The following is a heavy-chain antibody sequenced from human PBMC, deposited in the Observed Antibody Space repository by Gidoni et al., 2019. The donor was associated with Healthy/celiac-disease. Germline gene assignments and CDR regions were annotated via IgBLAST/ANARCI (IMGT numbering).Heavy chain of an antibody. D-gene: IGHD3-16*01. CDR1: GYSFTSYW. Sequence: EVQLVQSGAEVKKPGESLRISGKGSGYSFTSYWISWVRQMPGKGLEWMGRLDPSDSYTTYSPSFQGHVTISADKSIRTAYLQWSSLKASDTAMYYCARRGMLQPNWFDPWGQGTLVTVSS. V-gene: IGHV5-10-1*03. CDR2: LDPSDSYT. CDR3: ARRGMLQPNWFDP. J-gene: IGHJ5*02.